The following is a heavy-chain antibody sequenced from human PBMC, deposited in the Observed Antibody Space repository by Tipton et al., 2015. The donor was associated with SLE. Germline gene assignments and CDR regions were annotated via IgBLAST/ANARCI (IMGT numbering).Heavy chain of an antibody. CDR1: GYSITRGYY. J-gene: IGHJ4*02. CDR2: VYHDGRT. V-gene: IGHV4-38-2*01. CDR3: ARGSDYDLDY. Sequence: TLSLTCAVSGYSITRGYYWAWIRQSPGKGLGWIASVYHDGRTNYNPSLMSRVTISVHTSENRFSLNLRSVTAADTALYYCARGSDYDLDYWGQGTLVTVSS. D-gene: IGHD5-12*01.